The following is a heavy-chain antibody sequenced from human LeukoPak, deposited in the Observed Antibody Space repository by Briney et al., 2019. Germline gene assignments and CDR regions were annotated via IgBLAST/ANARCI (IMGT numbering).Heavy chain of an antibody. D-gene: IGHD5-12*01. V-gene: IGHV3-49*04. Sequence: PGGSLRLSCTASGFTFGDYAMSWVRQAPGKGLEWVGFIRSKAYGGTTEYAASVKGRFTISRDDFKSIAYLQMNSLKTEDTAVYYCTRGGWLRTHFAYWGQGTLVTVSS. CDR1: GFTFGDYA. J-gene: IGHJ4*02. CDR2: IRSKAYGGTT. CDR3: TRGGWLRTHFAY.